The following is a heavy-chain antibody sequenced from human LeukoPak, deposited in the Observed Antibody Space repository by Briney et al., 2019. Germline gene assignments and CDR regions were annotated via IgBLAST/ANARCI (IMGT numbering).Heavy chain of an antibody. CDR1: GGSISSYY. V-gene: IGHV4-59*08. CDR3: ANLDY. CDR2: IYYSGST. Sequence: SSETLSLTCTVSGGSISSYYWSWIRQPPGKGLEWIGYIYYSGSTNYNPSLKSRVTISVDTSKNQFSLKLSSVTAADTAVYYCANLDYWGQGTLVTVSS. J-gene: IGHJ4*02.